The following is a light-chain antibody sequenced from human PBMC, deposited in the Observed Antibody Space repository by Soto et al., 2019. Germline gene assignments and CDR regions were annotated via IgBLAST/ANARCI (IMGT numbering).Light chain of an antibody. CDR3: QQSYSTPLYT. CDR1: QSISSY. Sequence: NHVNHGGCCIFETIGDRVTITCRASQSISSYLNWYQQKPGKAPKLLIYAASSLQSGVPSRFSGSGSGTDFTLTISSLQPEDFATYYCQQSYSTPLYTFGQGTKV. CDR2: AAS. J-gene: IGKJ2*01. V-gene: IGKV1-39*01.